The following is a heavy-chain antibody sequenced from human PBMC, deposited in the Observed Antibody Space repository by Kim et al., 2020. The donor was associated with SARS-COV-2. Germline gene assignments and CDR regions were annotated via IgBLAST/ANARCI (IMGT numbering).Heavy chain of an antibody. CDR2: IVVGSGNT. J-gene: IGHJ6*02. CDR1: GFTFTSSA. CDR3: AADYGSGSYYNGLSVFGLNYYYYGMDV. D-gene: IGHD3-10*01. Sequence: SVKVSCKASGFTFTSSAMQWVRQARGQRLEWIGWIVVGSGNTNYAQKFQERVTITRDMSTSTAYMELSSLRSEDTAVYYCAADYGSGSYYNGLSVFGLNYYYYGMDVWGQGTTVTVSS. V-gene: IGHV1-58*02.